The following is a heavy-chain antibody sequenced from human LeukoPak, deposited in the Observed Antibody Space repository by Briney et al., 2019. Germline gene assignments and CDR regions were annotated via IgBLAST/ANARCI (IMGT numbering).Heavy chain of an antibody. CDR3: ARLPCSGGSCYRAYYYSGMDV. CDR1: LGTFSSYA. CDR2: IIPILGIA. D-gene: IGHD2-15*01. J-gene: IGHJ6*02. V-gene: IGHV1-69*04. Sequence: SVNVSFKASLGTFSSYAISWLRQAPGQEREWMGRIIPILGIANYAQKFQGRVTITADKSTSTAYMKLSSLRSEDTAVYYCARLPCSGGSCYRAYYYSGMDVWGQGTTVTVSS.